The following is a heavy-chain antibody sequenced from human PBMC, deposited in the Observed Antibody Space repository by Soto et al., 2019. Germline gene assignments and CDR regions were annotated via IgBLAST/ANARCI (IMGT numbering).Heavy chain of an antibody. Sequence: GGSLRLSCAASGFTFSSYEMNWVRQAPGKGLEWVSYISSSGSTIYYADSVKGRFTISRDNAKNSLYLQMNSLRAEGTAVYYCARDSVPPYYDFWSGYYMDYYYYYGMDVWGQGTTVTVSS. V-gene: IGHV3-48*03. CDR3: ARDSVPPYYDFWSGYYMDYYYYYGMDV. CDR1: GFTFSSYE. D-gene: IGHD3-3*01. CDR2: ISSSGSTI. J-gene: IGHJ6*02.